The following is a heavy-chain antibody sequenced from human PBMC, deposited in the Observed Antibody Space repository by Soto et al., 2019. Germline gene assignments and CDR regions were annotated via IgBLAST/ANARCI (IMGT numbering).Heavy chain of an antibody. V-gene: IGHV1-18*01. Sequence: ASVKVSCKTSGYTFTNNDVCWVRQTPGQGLEWMGWISPYSGKTNYARKFQGRVTMTADTSTSTVYMELGSLTSVDTAVYYCGREGLLLLTDDWGQGTLVTVSS. J-gene: IGHJ4*02. CDR1: GYTFTNND. D-gene: IGHD3-22*01. CDR2: ISPYSGKT. CDR3: GREGLLLLTDD.